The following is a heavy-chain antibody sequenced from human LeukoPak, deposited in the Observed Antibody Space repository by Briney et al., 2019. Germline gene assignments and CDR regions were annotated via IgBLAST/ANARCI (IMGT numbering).Heavy chain of an antibody. CDR2: IYLSGNT. CDR3: ASGFGDHYYYMDV. J-gene: IGHJ6*03. Sequence: SETLSLTCTVSGYSISYDYYWGWIRQPPGKGLEWIGSIYLSGNTYYNPSLKSRVTISVDTSKNQFSLKLSPVTAADTAVYYCASGFGDHYYYMDVWGKGTTVTISS. D-gene: IGHD3-10*01. CDR1: GYSISYDYY. V-gene: IGHV4-38-2*02.